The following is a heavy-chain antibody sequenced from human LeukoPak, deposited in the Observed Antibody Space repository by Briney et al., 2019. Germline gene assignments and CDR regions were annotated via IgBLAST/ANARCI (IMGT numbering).Heavy chain of an antibody. V-gene: IGHV3-48*03. CDR2: ISSSGGTI. CDR1: GFTFSSYE. J-gene: IGHJ6*02. D-gene: IGHD3-22*01. CDR3: ARDQRNYDSSGNYYYYGMDV. Sequence: PGGSLRLSCAASGFTFSSYEMNWVRQAPGKGLEWVSYISSSGGTIYYADSVKGRFTISRDNAKNSLYLQMNSLRAEDTAVYYCARDQRNYDSSGNYYYYGMDVWGQGTTVTVSS.